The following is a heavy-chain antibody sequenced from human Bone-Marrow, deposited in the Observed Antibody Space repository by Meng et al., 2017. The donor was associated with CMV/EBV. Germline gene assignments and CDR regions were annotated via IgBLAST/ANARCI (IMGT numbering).Heavy chain of an antibody. CDR3: ARDWYSGSFHAFDI. D-gene: IGHD1-26*01. J-gene: IGHJ3*02. CDR2: INPNSGGT. Sequence: ASVKVSCKASGYTFTGYYMHWVRQATGQGLEWMGWINPNSGGTNYAQKFQGRVTMTRDTSISTAYMELSRLRSDDTAVYYCARDWYSGSFHAFDIWGQGTMVTVSS. V-gene: IGHV1-2*02. CDR1: GYTFTGYY.